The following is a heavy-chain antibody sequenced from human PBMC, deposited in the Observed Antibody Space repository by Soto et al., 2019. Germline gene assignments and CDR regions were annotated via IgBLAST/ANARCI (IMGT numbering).Heavy chain of an antibody. V-gene: IGHV4-39*01. J-gene: IGHJ5*02. Sequence: SETLSLTCTVSGGSISSSSYYWGWIRQPPGKGLEWIGSIYYSGSTYYNPSLKSRVTISVDTSKNQFSLKLSSVTAADTAVYYCARQPGTAYSSGWYSPSWGQGTLVAVSS. CDR1: GGSISSSSYY. CDR3: ARQPGTAYSSGWYSPS. D-gene: IGHD6-19*01. CDR2: IYYSGST.